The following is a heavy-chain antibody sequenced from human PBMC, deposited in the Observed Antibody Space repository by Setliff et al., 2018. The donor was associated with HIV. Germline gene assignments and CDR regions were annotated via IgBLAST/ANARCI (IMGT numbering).Heavy chain of an antibody. CDR3: ARDRYYRNYFES. CDR1: GGTFSSYV. Sequence: SVKVSCKASGGTFSSYVISWVRQAPGQGLEWMGGIIPILGIANYAQKFQDRVIMTRDTSTSTVYMELSSLTSEDTAIYYCARDRYYRNYFESWGQGTLVTVSS. J-gene: IGHJ4*02. V-gene: IGHV1-69*10. D-gene: IGHD3-22*01. CDR2: IIPILGIA.